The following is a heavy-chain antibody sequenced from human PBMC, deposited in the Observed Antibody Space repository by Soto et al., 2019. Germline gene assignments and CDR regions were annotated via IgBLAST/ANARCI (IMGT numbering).Heavy chain of an antibody. Sequence: SVKVSCKASGGTFSSYAISWVRQAPGQGLEWMGGIIPIFGTANYAQKFQGRVTITADESTSTAYMELSSLRSKDTAVYYCARGSHSSGFFDYWGQGTLVTVSS. CDR1: GGTFSSYA. V-gene: IGHV1-69*13. CDR3: ARGSHSSGFFDY. D-gene: IGHD3-22*01. J-gene: IGHJ4*02. CDR2: IIPIFGTA.